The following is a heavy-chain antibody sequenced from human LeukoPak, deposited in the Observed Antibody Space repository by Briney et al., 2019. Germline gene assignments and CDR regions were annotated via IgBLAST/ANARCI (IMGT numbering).Heavy chain of an antibody. J-gene: IGHJ4*02. CDR2: TKPNSGNT. D-gene: IGHD3-10*01. CDR3: ESYYPGLGY. V-gene: IGHV1-8*01. CDR1: GYTFTSYD. Sequence: ASVKVSCKPSGYTFTSYDINWVRQPTGQGPEWMGWTKPNSGNTGYAQKFQGRVTMTRNTSISTAYMELSSLRSEERAVYYCESYYPGLGYWGQGTLVTVSS.